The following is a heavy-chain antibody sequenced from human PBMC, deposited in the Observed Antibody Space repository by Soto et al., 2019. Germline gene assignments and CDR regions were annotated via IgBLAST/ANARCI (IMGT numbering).Heavy chain of an antibody. CDR3: AKDLPGIAARPTPGVDY. CDR2: ISGSGGST. Sequence: GGSLRLSCAASGFTFSSYAMSWVRQAPGKGLEWVSTISGSGGSTYYADSVKGRFTISRDNSKNTLYLQMNSLRAEDTAVYYCAKDLPGIAARPTPGVDYWGQGTLVTVSS. V-gene: IGHV3-23*01. D-gene: IGHD6-6*01. J-gene: IGHJ4*02. CDR1: GFTFSSYA.